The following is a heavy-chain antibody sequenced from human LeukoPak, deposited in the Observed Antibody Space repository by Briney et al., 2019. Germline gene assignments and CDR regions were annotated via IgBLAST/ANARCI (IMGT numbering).Heavy chain of an antibody. CDR1: GGSISSYY. V-gene: IGHV4-4*07. CDR2: IYTSGST. CDR3: ARDAIVVVPAADYYYYMDV. J-gene: IGHJ6*03. D-gene: IGHD2-2*01. Sequence: SETLSLTRTVSGGSISSYYWSWIRQPAGKGLEWIGRIYTSGSTNYNPSLKSRVTMSVDTSKNQFSLKLSSVTAADTAVYYCARDAIVVVPAADYYYYMDVWGKGTTVTVSS.